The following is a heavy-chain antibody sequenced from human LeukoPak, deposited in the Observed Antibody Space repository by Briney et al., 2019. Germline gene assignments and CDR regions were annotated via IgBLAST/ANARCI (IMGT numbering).Heavy chain of an antibody. V-gene: IGHV4-39*01. CDR3: ARHSNGGCSSTRCHIDY. CDR1: GDSISSSSYY. J-gene: IGHJ4*02. D-gene: IGHD2-2*01. CDR2: IYYSGST. Sequence: SETLSLTCTVSGDSISSSSYYWGWIRQPPGKGLEWIGTIYYSGSTYYNPSLKSRVTMSVDTSKNQFSLKLSSVTAADTAVYYCARHSNGGCSSTRCHIDYWGRGTLVTVSS.